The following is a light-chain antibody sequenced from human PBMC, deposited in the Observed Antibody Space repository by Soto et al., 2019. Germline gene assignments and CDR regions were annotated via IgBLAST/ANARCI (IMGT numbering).Light chain of an antibody. J-gene: IGKJ2*01. CDR1: QSISNW. CDR3: QQYNSYPYT. V-gene: IGKV1-5*03. CDR2: KAS. Sequence: DIQMTQSPSTLSASVGDGVTITCRASQSISNWLAWYQQKPGKAPKLLIYKASSLESGAPSRFSGSGSGTEFTLTISSLQPDDFATYYCQQYNSYPYTFGQGTKLEIK.